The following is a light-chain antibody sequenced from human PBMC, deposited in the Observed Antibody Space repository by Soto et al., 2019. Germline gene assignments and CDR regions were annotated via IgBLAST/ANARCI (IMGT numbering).Light chain of an antibody. CDR3: QVWDGGSAHVV. CDR1: DIGSKG. V-gene: IGLV3-21*01. CDR2: SDT. Sequence: SYELTQPPSVSVAPGKTASISCGGNDIGSKGVHWYQQKPGQAPVLVIYSDTDLPPVITERFSGSNSANLATLTISRVEAGDEADEYGQVWDGGSAHVVFGGGTKLTVL. J-gene: IGLJ2*01.